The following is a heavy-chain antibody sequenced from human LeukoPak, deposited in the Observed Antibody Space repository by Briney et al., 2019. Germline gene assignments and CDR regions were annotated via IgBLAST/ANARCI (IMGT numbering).Heavy chain of an antibody. CDR1: GFTFSNYW. D-gene: IGHD2-21*01. Sequence: AGGSLRLSCAASGFTFSNYWMGWVRQAPGKGLEWVANIKQDGSEKYYVDSVKGRFTISRDNVKNSLSLQMNSLRAEDTAVYYCARDHEPPYYYFVYWGQGTLVTVSS. V-gene: IGHV3-7*01. CDR3: ARDHEPPYYYFVY. CDR2: IKQDGSEK. J-gene: IGHJ4*02.